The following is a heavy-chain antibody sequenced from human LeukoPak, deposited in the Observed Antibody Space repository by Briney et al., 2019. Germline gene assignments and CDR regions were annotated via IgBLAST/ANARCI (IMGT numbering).Heavy chain of an antibody. J-gene: IGHJ4*02. CDR2: INPSGGST. Sequence: ASVKVSCKASGYTFTSYYMHWVRQAPGQGLEWMGIINPSGGSTSYAQKFQGRVTMTRDTSISTAYMELSRLRSDDTAVYYCARDGGGIVDYWGQGTLVTVSS. CDR1: GYTFTSYY. V-gene: IGHV1-46*01. CDR3: ARDGGGIVDY. D-gene: IGHD2-15*01.